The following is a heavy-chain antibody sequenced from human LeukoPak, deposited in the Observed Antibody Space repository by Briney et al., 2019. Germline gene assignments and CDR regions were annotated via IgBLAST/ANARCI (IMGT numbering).Heavy chain of an antibody. Sequence: GGSLRLSCAASGFNFRNYWMTWVRQAPGKGLEWVANINQDGSEKYYVDSVKGRFTISRDNAENLLYLQMNSLRAEDTAVYYCARELGYCSSSSCYTSLHAFDIWGQGTTVTVSS. V-gene: IGHV3-7*01. J-gene: IGHJ3*02. CDR2: INQDGSEK. CDR1: GFNFRNYW. CDR3: ARELGYCSSSSCYTSLHAFDI. D-gene: IGHD2-2*02.